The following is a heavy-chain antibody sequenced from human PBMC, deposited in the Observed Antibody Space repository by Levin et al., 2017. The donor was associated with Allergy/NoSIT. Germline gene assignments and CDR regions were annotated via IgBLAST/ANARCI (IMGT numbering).Heavy chain of an antibody. V-gene: IGHV3-69-1*02. Sequence: GESLKISCVGSGFDFTDYSLNWVRRPPGKGLEWISSISNTAAFMYFSDSVRGRFTISRDNAKKSLSLEMNSLRVEDTGIYYCARVRTNFTGAGRWDYYDVWGRGTLVTVYS. CDR2: ISNTAAFM. CDR1: GFDFTDYS. D-gene: IGHD1-14*01. J-gene: IGHJ4*02. CDR3: ARVRTNFTGAGRWDYYDV.